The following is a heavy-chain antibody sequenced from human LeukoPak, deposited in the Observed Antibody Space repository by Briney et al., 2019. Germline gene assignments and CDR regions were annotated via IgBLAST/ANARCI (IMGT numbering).Heavy chain of an antibody. CDR1: GFTFTNYW. CDR2: IRNDGSET. J-gene: IGHJ4*02. D-gene: IGHD5-24*01. CDR3: ARDPLRGDGYAFDY. V-gene: IGHV3-7*01. Sequence: PGGSLRLSCAASGFTFTNYWMSWVRQAPGKGLEWVAIIRNDGSETYYVDSVKGRFTISRDTAKTSLFLQMNSLRDEDTAVYYCARDPLRGDGYAFDYWGQGIMATVSS.